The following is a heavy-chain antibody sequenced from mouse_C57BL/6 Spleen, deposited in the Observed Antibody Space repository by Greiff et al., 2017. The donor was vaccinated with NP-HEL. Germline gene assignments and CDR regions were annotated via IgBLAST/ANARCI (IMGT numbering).Heavy chain of an antibody. Sequence: VKLVESGAELARPGASVKLSCKASGYTFTSYGISWVKQRTGQGLEWIGEIYPRSGNTYYNEKFKGKATLTADKSSSTAYMELRSLTSEDSAVYFCARLSTTVVENYFDYWGQGTTLTVSS. CDR1: GYTFTSYG. CDR3: ARLSTTVVENYFDY. V-gene: IGHV1-81*01. D-gene: IGHD1-1*01. J-gene: IGHJ2*01. CDR2: IYPRSGNT.